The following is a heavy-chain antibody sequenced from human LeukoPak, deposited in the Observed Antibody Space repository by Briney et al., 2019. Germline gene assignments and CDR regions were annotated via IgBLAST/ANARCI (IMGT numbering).Heavy chain of an antibody. V-gene: IGHV3-23*01. D-gene: IGHD3-10*01. CDR1: GITLSNYG. CDR2: ISDSGGNT. Sequence: GGSLRLSCAVSGITLSNYGMSWVRQAPGKGLEWVAGISDSGGNTNYADSVKGRFTISRDNPKNTLYLQMNSLRAEDTAVYFCAKRGIVIRAVIIVGFHKEAYYFDSWGQGVLVTVSS. J-gene: IGHJ4*02. CDR3: AKRGIVIRAVIIVGFHKEAYYFDS.